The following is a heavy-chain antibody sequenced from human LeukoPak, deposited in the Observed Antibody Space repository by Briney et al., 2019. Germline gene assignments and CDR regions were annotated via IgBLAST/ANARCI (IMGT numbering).Heavy chain of an antibody. V-gene: IGHV3-53*01. CDR1: GFDVSANY. Sequence: GGSLTLSCEGSGFDVSANYMNWVRQAPGKGLEWVSILYSGGTTYYADPVKGRFTVSRESSKNTLLLHMTSLRAEDTAVYYCARVGDHYHWYLDLWGRGTLVTASS. CDR3: ARVGDHYHWYLDL. J-gene: IGHJ2*01. D-gene: IGHD3-10*01. CDR2: LYSGGTT.